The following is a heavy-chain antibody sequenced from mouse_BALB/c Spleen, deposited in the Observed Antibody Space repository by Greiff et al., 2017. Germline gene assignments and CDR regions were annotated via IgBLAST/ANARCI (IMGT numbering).Heavy chain of an antibody. CDR1: GFTFTDYY. V-gene: IGHV7-3*02. CDR3: ARDGQGLQDFAY. Sequence: EVKLMESGGGLVQPGGSLRLSCATSGFTFTDYYMSWVRQPPGKALEWLGFIRNKANGYTTEYSASVKGRFTISRDNSQSILYLQMNTLRAEDSATYYCARDGQGLQDFAYWGQGTLVTVSA. J-gene: IGHJ3*01. CDR2: IRNKANGYTT. D-gene: IGHD3-1*01.